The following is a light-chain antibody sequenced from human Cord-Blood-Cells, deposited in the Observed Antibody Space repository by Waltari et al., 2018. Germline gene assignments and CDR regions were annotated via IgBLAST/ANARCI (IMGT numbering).Light chain of an antibody. J-gene: IGLJ1*01. CDR2: GNS. CDR3: QSYDSSLSGYV. CDR1: SSNLGAGYD. V-gene: IGLV1-40*01. Sequence: QSVLTQPPSVSGAPGQRVPNSCTGSSSNLGAGYDVPWYQQLPGTAPKLLIYGNSNRPSGVPDRFSGSKSGTSASLAITGLQAEDEADYYCQSYDSSLSGYVFGTGTKVTVL.